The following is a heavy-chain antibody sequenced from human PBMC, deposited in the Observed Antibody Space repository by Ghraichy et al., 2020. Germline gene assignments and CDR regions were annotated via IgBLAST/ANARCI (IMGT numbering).Heavy chain of an antibody. J-gene: IGHJ4*02. CDR2: IKRDGSEK. V-gene: IGHV3-7*04. CDR3: ARADSSGYYFQRYYFDY. D-gene: IGHD3-22*01. Sequence: GGSLRLSCAASGFIFSSYWMRWVRQAPGKGLEWVANIKRDGSEKYYVDSVKGRFTISRDNAKNSLYLQMNSLRAEDTAVYYCARADSSGYYFQRYYFDYWGQGTLVTVSS. CDR1: GFIFSSYW.